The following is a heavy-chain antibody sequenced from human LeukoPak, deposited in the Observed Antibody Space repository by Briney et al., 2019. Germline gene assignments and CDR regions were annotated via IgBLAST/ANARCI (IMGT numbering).Heavy chain of an antibody. CDR2: INSDGINT. CDR1: GFTFSNYW. CDR3: ARDLGQYYDTSDNWFDP. Sequence: GGSLRLSCAASGFTFSNYWMHWVRQAPGKGLVWVSRINSDGINTSYADSVKGRFTISRDNAKNTLNLQMNSLRAEDTAVYYCARDLGQYYDTSDNWFDPWGQGTLAIVSS. J-gene: IGHJ5*02. V-gene: IGHV3-74*01. D-gene: IGHD3-22*01.